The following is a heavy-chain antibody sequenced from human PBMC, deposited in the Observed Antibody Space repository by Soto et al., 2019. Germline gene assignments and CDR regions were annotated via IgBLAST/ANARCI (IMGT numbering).Heavy chain of an antibody. CDR3: ARGATGVRVPAVGFDP. CDR1: GFTFSSYS. J-gene: IGHJ5*02. Sequence: GGSLRLSCAASGFTFSSYSMNWVRQAPGKGLEWVSYISSSSSTIYYAGSVKGRFTISRDNAKNSLYLQMNSLRAEDTAVYYCARGATGVRVPAVGFDPWGQGTLVTVSS. V-gene: IGHV3-48*01. CDR2: ISSSSSTI. D-gene: IGHD2-2*01.